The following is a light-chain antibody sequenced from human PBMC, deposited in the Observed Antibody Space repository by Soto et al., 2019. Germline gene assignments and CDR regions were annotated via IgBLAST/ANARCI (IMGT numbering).Light chain of an antibody. CDR1: QTVLNNY. V-gene: IGKV3-20*01. CDR2: GAS. CDR3: QQYGSSPTT. J-gene: IGKJ1*01. Sequence: EIVLTQSPGTLSLSPGERATLSCRASQTVLNNYLTWYQQKPGQAPRRLIFGASIRATGIPDRFSGSGSGTDFTLTISRLEPEDFAVYYCQQYGSSPTTFGQGTKVHIK.